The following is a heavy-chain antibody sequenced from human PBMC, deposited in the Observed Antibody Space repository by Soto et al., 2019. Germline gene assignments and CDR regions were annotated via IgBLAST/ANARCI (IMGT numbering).Heavy chain of an antibody. Sequence: QVQLQESGPGLVKPSETLSLTCTVSGDSISSYYWTWIRQPPGKGLEWIGFIYYSGSTDYNPSLKSRVAVSVXXSXXXXSXXXXXXXXXXXXXXXXXXXXXXXXXXXXXXXXGQGILVTVSS. CDR1: GDSISSYY. CDR2: IYYSGST. J-gene: IGHJ4*02. V-gene: IGHV4-59*01. CDR3: XXXXXXXXXXXXXXX.